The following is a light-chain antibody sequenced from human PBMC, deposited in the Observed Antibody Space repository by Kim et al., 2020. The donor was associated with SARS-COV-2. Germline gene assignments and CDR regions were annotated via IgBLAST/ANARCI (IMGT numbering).Light chain of an antibody. CDR1: SSDFVTYTS. CDR2: DVS. Sequence: PGPSITFYCTGTSSDFVTYTSVSLYQQHPGKAPKLMIYDVSNRPSGVSTRFSGSKSGDTASLTISGLQAEDAANYHCSAYTNNTVVFGGGTQLTVL. J-gene: IGLJ2*01. V-gene: IGLV2-14*03. CDR3: SAYTNNTVV.